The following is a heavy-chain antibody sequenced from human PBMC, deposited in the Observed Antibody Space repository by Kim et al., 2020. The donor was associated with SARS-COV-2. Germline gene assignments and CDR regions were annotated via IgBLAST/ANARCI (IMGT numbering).Heavy chain of an antibody. CDR2: ISSSSYT. D-gene: IGHD2-2*01. Sequence: GGSLRLSCAASGFTFSDYYMSWIRQAPGKGLEWVSYISSSSYTNYADSVKGRFTISRDNAKNSLYLQMNSLRAEDTAVYYCARDYRPRYCSSTSCYRFGDYWGQGTLVTVSS. CDR1: GFTFSDYY. CDR3: ARDYRPRYCSSTSCYRFGDY. V-gene: IGHV3-11*05. J-gene: IGHJ4*02.